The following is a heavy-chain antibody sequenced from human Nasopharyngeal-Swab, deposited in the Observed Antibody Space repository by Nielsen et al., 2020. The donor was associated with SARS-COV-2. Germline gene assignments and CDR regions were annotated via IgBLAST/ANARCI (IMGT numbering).Heavy chain of an antibody. D-gene: IGHD3-10*01. V-gene: IGHV3-7*01. CDR3: ARARRGVDYYMDV. CDR1: GFTFSSYW. J-gene: IGHJ6*03. CDR2: IKQDGSEK. Sequence: GESLKISCAASGFTFSSYWMSWVRQAPGKGLEWVANIKQDGSEKYYVDSVKGRFTISRDKAKNSLYLQMNSLRAEDTAVYYCARARRGVDYYMDVWGKGTTVTVSS.